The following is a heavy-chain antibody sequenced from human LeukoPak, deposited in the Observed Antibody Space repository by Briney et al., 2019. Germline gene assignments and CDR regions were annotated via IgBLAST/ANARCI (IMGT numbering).Heavy chain of an antibody. V-gene: IGHV3-7*05. J-gene: IGHJ3*02. Sequence: TGGSLRLSCAASGFTFRSYNINWVRQAPGKGLEWVANIKQDGSEKYCVDSVKGRFTISRDNAKKSLYLQMNSLRAEDTAVYYCAGSRVPGAVDIWGQGTMVTVSS. CDR1: GFTFRSYN. CDR3: AGSRVPGAVDI. CDR2: IKQDGSEK. D-gene: IGHD2-15*01.